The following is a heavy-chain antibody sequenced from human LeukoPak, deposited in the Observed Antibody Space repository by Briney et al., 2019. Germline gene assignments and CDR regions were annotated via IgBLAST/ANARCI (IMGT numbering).Heavy chain of an antibody. CDR1: GGSISSGGYY. Sequence: SETLSLTCTVSGGSISSGGYYWSWIRQHPGKGLEWIGYIYYSGSTYYNPSLKSRVTISVDTSKNQFSLKLSSVTAADTAVYYCARGAPAVATIDYWGQGTLVTVSS. D-gene: IGHD5-12*01. V-gene: IGHV4-31*03. CDR2: IYYSGST. CDR3: ARGAPAVATIDY. J-gene: IGHJ4*02.